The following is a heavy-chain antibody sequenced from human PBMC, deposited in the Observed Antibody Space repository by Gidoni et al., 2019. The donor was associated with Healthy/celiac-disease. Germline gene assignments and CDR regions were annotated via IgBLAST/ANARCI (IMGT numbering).Heavy chain of an antibody. CDR2: IIPIFGTA. J-gene: IGHJ6*02. CDR3: ARRYLDCGGDCTLYYYYGMDV. CDR1: GGTFSSYA. Sequence: QVPLVQSGVEVKTPGPTVKVSCKASGGTFSSYAISGVRQAPGQGLEWMGAIIPIFGTANYAQKFKGRVTITADESTSTAYMELSSLRSEDTAVYYCARRYLDCGGDCTLYYYYGMDVWGQGTTVTVSS. V-gene: IGHV1-69*01. D-gene: IGHD2-21*01.